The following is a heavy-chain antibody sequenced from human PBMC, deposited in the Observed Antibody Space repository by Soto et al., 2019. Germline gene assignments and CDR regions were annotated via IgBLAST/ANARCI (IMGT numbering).Heavy chain of an antibody. V-gene: IGHV4-59*08. CDR1: GGSISSYY. CDR3: ARHNYGSGSTYFDY. D-gene: IGHD3-10*01. Sequence: QVQLQESGPGLVKPSETLSLTCTVSGGSISSYYWSWIRQPPGKGLEWIGYIYYSGSTNYNPSLKRRVTIAVDTSKNQLSLQLNSMTAADTAVYYCARHNYGSGSTYFDYWGQGTLVTVSS. J-gene: IGHJ4*02. CDR2: IYYSGST.